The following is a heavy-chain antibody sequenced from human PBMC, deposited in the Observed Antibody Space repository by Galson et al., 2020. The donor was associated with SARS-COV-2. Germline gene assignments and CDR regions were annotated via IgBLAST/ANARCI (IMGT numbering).Heavy chain of an antibody. CDR2: ISYDGSNK. D-gene: IGHD3-10*01. J-gene: IGHJ4*02. Sequence: TGGSLRLSCAASGFTFSSYGMHWVRQAPGKGLEWVAVISYDGSNKYYADSVKGRFTISRDNSKNTLYLQMNSLRAEDTAVYYCAKRYYYGSGSYGCFDYWCQGTLVTVSS. V-gene: IGHV3-30*18. CDR1: GFTFSSYG. CDR3: AKRYYYGSGSYGCFDY.